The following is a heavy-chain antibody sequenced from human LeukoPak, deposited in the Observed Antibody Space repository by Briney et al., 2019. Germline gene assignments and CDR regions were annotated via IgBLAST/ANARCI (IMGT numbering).Heavy chain of an antibody. CDR1: GFTFSSYG. J-gene: IGHJ4*02. Sequence: PGRSLRLSCAASGFTFSSYGMHWVRQAPGKGLEWVSGISVSGGNTYFADSVKGRFTISRDNFKNTLYLQMNSLRAEDTAVYYCAKDQEYGGHASGYYVWDYWGQGTLVTVSS. V-gene: IGHV3-23*01. D-gene: IGHD3-22*01. CDR3: AKDQEYGGHASGYYVWDY. CDR2: ISVSGGNT.